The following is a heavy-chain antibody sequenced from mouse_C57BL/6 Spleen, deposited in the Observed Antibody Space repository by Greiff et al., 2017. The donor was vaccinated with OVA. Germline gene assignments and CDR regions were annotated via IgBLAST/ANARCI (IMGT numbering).Heavy chain of an antibody. CDR2: IYPGDGDT. CDR3: ARRAYGNHWYFDV. Sequence: LQESGAELVKPGASVKISCKASGYAFSSYWMNWVKQRPGKGLEWIGQIYPGDGDTNYNGKFKGKATLTADKSSSTAYMQLSSLTSEDSAVYFCARRAYGNHWYFDVWGTGTTVTVSS. V-gene: IGHV1-80*01. CDR1: GYAFSSYW. D-gene: IGHD2-1*01. J-gene: IGHJ1*03.